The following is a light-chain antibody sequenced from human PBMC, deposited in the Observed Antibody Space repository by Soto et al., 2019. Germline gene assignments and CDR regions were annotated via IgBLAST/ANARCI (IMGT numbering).Light chain of an antibody. J-gene: IGLJ2*01. V-gene: IGLV2-14*01. CDR3: SAYTSRSTLV. CDR2: EVR. Sequence: QSALTQPASLSGSPGQSITISCSGTSRDIGAYNLVSWYQQLPGNAPKLLIYEVRSRPSGISYRFSGSKSGTTASLTISSLLPEDEADYYCSAYTSRSTLVFGGGTKLTVL. CDR1: SRDIGAYNL.